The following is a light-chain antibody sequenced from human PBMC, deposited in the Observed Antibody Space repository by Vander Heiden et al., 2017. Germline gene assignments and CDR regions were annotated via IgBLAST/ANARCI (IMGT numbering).Light chain of an antibody. CDR2: RNN. CDR3: AAWDDSLSGGV. V-gene: IGLV1-47*01. CDR1: SSTIGSNY. J-gene: IGLJ2*01. Sequence: QSVLTHPPSASGTPGQRVTISCSGSSSTIGSNYVYWYQQLPGTAPKLLIYRNNQRPSGVPDRFSGSKSGTSASLAISGLRSEDEADYYCAAWDDSLSGGVFGGGTKLTVL.